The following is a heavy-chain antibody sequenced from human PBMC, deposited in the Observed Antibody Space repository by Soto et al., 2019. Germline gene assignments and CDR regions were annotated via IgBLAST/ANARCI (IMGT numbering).Heavy chain of an antibody. CDR2: ISDRGDST. V-gene: IGHV3-23*01. J-gene: IGHJ4*02. CDR3: AKGDPIFGVVIPHLDY. Sequence: GWSLRLSCAASGFTFSSYAMSWVRQAPGKGLEWVSGISDRGDSTYYADSVKGRFTISRDNSKNTLFLQMNSLRAEDTAVYYCAKGDPIFGVVIPHLDYWGQGTLGTVSA. CDR1: GFTFSSYA. D-gene: IGHD3-3*01.